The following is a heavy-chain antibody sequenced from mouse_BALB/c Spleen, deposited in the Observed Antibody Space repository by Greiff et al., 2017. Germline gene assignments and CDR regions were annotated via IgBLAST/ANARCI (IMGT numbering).Heavy chain of an antibody. V-gene: IGHV1-39*01. CDR1: GYSFTGYN. D-gene: IGHD1-1*01. CDR3: ARCPITTVVATDAMDY. J-gene: IGHJ4*01. Sequence: VHVKQSGPELEKPGASVKISCKASGYSFTGYNMNWVKQSNGKSLEWIGNIDPYYGGTSYNQKFKGKATLTVDKSSSTAYMQLKSLTSEDSAVYYCARCPITTVVATDAMDYWGQGTSVTVSS. CDR2: IDPYYGGT.